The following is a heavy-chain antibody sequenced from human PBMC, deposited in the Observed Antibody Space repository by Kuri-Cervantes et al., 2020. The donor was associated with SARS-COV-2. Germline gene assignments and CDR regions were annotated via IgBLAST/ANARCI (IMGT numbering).Heavy chain of an antibody. CDR1: AFTFNNYG. Sequence: GESLKISCAASAFTFNNYGMSWVRQAPGKGLEWVAIISYSGENTYYADSVKGRFTISRDNSKNTVYLQMNSLRAEDTAIYRCAKGSRRSVASLIFDYWGQGTLVTVSS. D-gene: IGHD5-12*01. CDR2: ISYSGENT. CDR3: AKGSRRSVASLIFDY. V-gene: IGHV3-23*01. J-gene: IGHJ4*02.